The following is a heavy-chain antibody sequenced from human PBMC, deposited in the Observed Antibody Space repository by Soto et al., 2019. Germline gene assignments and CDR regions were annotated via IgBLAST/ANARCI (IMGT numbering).Heavy chain of an antibody. J-gene: IGHJ5*02. Sequence: EVQLVESGGGLVQPGGSLRLSCVGSGFTFGKYWMDWLRQTPGKGLEWVANIKQDGSEKFYVDSVRGRFTISRDNAKNSGYLEINSLRDEDRGVYYCAREEERVGSPPSGFHPWGQGVQVPVSS. CDR1: GFTFGKYW. V-gene: IGHV3-7*03. D-gene: IGHD3-10*01. CDR2: IKQDGSEK. CDR3: AREEERVGSPPSGFHP.